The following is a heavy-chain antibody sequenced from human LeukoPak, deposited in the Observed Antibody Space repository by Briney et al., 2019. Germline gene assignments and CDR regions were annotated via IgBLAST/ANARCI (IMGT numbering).Heavy chain of an antibody. CDR1: GGTFSSYA. V-gene: IGHV1-69*01. CDR3: ARDRTDLDSSGFGYNWFDP. CDR2: IIPIFGTA. J-gene: IGHJ5*02. D-gene: IGHD3-22*01. Sequence: APVKVSCKASGGTFSSYAISWVRQAPGQGLEWMGGIIPIFGTANYAQKFQGRVTITADESTSTAYMELSSLRSEDTAVYYCARDRTDLDSSGFGYNWFDPWGQGTLVTVSS.